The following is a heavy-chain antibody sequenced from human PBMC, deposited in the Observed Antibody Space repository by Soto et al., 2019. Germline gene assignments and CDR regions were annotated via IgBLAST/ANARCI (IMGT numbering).Heavy chain of an antibody. CDR2: INHSGST. Sequence: ETLSLTCAVYGGSFSGYYWSWIRQPPGKGLEWIGEINHSGSTNYNPSLKSRVTISVDTSKNQFSLKLSSVTAADTAVYYCARGDLDSGYDFGALDVWGKGTTVTVSS. J-gene: IGHJ6*04. CDR1: GGSFSGYY. D-gene: IGHD5-12*01. V-gene: IGHV4-34*01. CDR3: ARGDLDSGYDFGALDV.